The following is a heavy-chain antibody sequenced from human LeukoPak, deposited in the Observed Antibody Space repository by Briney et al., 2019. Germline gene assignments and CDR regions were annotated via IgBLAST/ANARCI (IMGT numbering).Heavy chain of an antibody. CDR2: IYTSGST. D-gene: IGHD3-10*01. V-gene: IGHV4-4*07. Sequence: SETLSLTCTVSSGSISSYYWSWIRQPAGKGLEWIGRIYTSGSTNYNPSLKSRVTISVDTSKNQSSLKLSSVTAADTAVYYCAREGLNMVRGVIPKEAWGWFDPWGQGTLVTVSS. J-gene: IGHJ5*02. CDR1: SGSISSYY. CDR3: AREGLNMVRGVIPKEAWGWFDP.